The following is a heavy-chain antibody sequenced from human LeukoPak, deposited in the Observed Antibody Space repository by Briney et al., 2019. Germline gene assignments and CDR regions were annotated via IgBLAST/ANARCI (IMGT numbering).Heavy chain of an antibody. CDR1: GFTFSSYS. CDR2: ISSSSSYI. J-gene: IGHJ4*02. V-gene: IGHV3-21*01. D-gene: IGHD2-2*02. CDR3: ARDRSRYCSSTSCYIGLDY. Sequence: GGSLRLSCAASGFTFSSYSMNGVRQAPGKGLEWVSSISSSSSYIYYADSVKGRFTISRDNAKNSLYLQMKSLRAEDTAVYYCARDRSRYCSSTSCYIGLDYWGQGTLVTVSS.